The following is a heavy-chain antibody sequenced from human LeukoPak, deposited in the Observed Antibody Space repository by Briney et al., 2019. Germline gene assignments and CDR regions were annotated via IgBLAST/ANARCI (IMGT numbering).Heavy chain of an antibody. J-gene: IGHJ4*02. CDR1: GYTFTAYY. Sequence: ASVKVSCKASGYTFTAYYIHWVRQAPGQGLEWMGWISAYDGNTKYAQKFQGRVTLTTDTSTSTASMELRSLRSDDTAVYYCAREANWAYYFDNWGQGTLVTVSS. D-gene: IGHD1-1*01. CDR2: ISAYDGNT. V-gene: IGHV1-18*04. CDR3: AREANWAYYFDN.